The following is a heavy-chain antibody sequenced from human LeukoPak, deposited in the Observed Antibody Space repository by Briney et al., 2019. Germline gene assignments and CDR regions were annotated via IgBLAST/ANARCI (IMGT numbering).Heavy chain of an antibody. Sequence: PSETLSLTCTVSGGSISSSSYYWSWVRQPPGKGLEWIGFVYYTGSTNYSPSLKSRVTISVDTSKNHFSLKLRSVTAADTAVYYCARISSSNWYNERGAFDVWGQGTMVTVSS. J-gene: IGHJ3*01. CDR3: ARISSSNWYNERGAFDV. CDR1: GGSISSSSYY. D-gene: IGHD6-13*01. CDR2: VYYTGST. V-gene: IGHV4-61*03.